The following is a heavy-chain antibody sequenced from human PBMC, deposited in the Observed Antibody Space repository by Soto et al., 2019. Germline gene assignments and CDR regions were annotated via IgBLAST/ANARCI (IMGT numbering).Heavy chain of an antibody. CDR2: SRNKAARYTT. D-gene: IGHD6-13*01. CDR3: VITAPGHVFDY. V-gene: IGHV3-72*01. CDR1: GFSFSDHH. Sequence: EVQLVESGGGLVQPGGSLRLSCATSGFSFSDHHMDWVRQAPGKGLEWGARSRNKAARYTTEYAASVKGRFTISRDDSKNSLFLQMNSLTTEDTAVYYCVITAPGHVFDYWGQGTLLTVSS. J-gene: IGHJ4*02.